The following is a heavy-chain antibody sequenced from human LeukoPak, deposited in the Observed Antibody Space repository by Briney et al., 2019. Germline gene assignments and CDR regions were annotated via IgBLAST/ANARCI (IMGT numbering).Heavy chain of an antibody. D-gene: IGHD3-3*01. J-gene: IGHJ3*02. Sequence: SETLSLTCTVSGGSISSYYWSWIRQPPGKGLEWIGYIYYSGSTNYNPSLKSRVTISVYTSKNQFSLKLSSVTAADTAVYYCARGYDTIFGVVITDDAFDIWGQGTMVTVSS. CDR1: GGSISSYY. CDR2: IYYSGST. V-gene: IGHV4-59*01. CDR3: ARGYDTIFGVVITDDAFDI.